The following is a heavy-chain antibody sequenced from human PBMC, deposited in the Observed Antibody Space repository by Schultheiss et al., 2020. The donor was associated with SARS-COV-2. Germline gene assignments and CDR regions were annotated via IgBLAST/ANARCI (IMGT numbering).Heavy chain of an antibody. V-gene: IGHV4-38-2*01. CDR1: GYSISSGYY. CDR3: ASAVVVVTATTDAFDI. Sequence: SETLSLTCAVSGYSISSGYYWGWIRQPPGKGLEWIGSIYHSGSTYYNPSLKSRVTISVDTSKNQFSLKLSSVTAADTAVYYCASAVVVVTATTDAFDIWGQGTMVSAS. D-gene: IGHD2-21*02. J-gene: IGHJ3*02. CDR2: IYHSGST.